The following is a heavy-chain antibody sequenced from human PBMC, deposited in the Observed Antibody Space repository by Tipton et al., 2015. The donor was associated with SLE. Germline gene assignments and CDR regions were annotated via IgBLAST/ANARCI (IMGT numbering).Heavy chain of an antibody. CDR2: ISGSGGST. J-gene: IGHJ4*02. CDR1: GFTFTFSSYA. Sequence: SLRLSCAASGFTFTFSSYAMTWVRQAPGKGLEWVSGISGSGGSTYYADSVKGRFTISRDNSKNTLYLQMNSLRAEDTAVYYCAKEFSGYFDYWGQGTLVTVSS. V-gene: IGHV3-23*01. D-gene: IGHD6-25*01. CDR3: AKEFSGYFDY.